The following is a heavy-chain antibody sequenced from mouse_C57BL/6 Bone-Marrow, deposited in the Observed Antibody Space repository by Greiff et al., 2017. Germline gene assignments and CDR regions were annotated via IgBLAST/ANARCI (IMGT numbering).Heavy chain of an antibody. CDR2: IDPSDSYT. CDR3: ASDGYDDYAMDY. Sequence: QLQQPGAELVMPGASVKLSCKASGYTFTSYWMHWVKQRPGQGLEWIGEIDPSDSYTNYNQKFKGKSTLTVDKSSSTAYMQLSSLTSDDSAVYYCASDGYDDYAMDYWGQGTSVTVSS. D-gene: IGHD2-2*01. V-gene: IGHV1-69*01. J-gene: IGHJ4*01. CDR1: GYTFTSYW.